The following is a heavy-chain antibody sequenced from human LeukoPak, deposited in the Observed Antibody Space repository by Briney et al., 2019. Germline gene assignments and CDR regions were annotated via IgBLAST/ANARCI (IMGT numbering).Heavy chain of an antibody. Sequence: PGGSLRLSCAASGFTFSDYYMSWIRQAPGKGVDWVSYISSSGSTIYYADSVKGRFTISRDNSKNSLYLQMNSLRAEDTAVYYCARDRKVLWFGGGIDYWGQGTLVTVSS. J-gene: IGHJ4*02. CDR1: GFTFSDYY. CDR3: ARDRKVLWFGGGIDY. D-gene: IGHD3-10*01. V-gene: IGHV3-11*04. CDR2: ISSSGSTI.